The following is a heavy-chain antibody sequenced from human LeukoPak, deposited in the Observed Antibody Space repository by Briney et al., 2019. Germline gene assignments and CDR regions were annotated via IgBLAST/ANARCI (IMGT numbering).Heavy chain of an antibody. Sequence: SETLSLTCTVSGGSISSSSYYWGWIRQPPGKGLEWIGEINHSGSTNYNPSLKSRVTISVDTSKNQFSLKLSSVTAADTAVYYCARLGGYDFPVGSFDYWGQGTLVTVSS. J-gene: IGHJ4*02. CDR1: GGSISSSSYY. CDR3: ARLGGYDFPVGSFDY. V-gene: IGHV4-39*07. D-gene: IGHD5-12*01. CDR2: INHSGST.